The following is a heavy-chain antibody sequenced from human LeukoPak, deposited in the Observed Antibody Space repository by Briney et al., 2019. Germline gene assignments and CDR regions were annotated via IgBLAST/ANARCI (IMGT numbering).Heavy chain of an antibody. Sequence: GGSLRLSCVASGFTFSSNWMHWVRQGPGKGLVWVSRINSDGSETRHADSVKGRFTISRDNAKNTLYLQMNSLRAEDTAVYYCASTRSWHRYGYGYWGQGTLVTVSS. D-gene: IGHD5-18*01. CDR1: GFTFSSNW. CDR2: INSDGSET. J-gene: IGHJ4*02. V-gene: IGHV3-74*01. CDR3: ASTRSWHRYGYGY.